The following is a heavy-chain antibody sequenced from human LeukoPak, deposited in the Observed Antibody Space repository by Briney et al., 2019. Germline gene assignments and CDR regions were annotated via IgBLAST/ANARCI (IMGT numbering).Heavy chain of an antibody. D-gene: IGHD3-22*01. V-gene: IGHV3-7*01. CDR2: IKQDGSEK. J-gene: IGHJ4*02. Sequence: PGGSLRLSCAASGFTFSSYWMSWARQAPGKGLEWVANIKQDGSEKYYVDSVKGRFTISRDNAKNSLYLQMNSLRAEDTAVYYCARDTSDSYYDSSGLFDYWGQGTLVTVSS. CDR1: GFTFSSYW. CDR3: ARDTSDSYYDSSGLFDY.